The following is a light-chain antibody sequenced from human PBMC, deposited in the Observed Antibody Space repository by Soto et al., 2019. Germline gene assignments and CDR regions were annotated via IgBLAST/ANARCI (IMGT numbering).Light chain of an antibody. J-gene: IGKJ1*01. V-gene: IGKV1-9*01. CDR2: AAS. Sequence: DIQLTQSPSFLSASVGDRVTITCRASQGISSYLAWYQQKPGKAPKLLIYAASTLQSGVPSRFSGSGSGTEFTLTISSLQPEDFATYYCLQLNSYPRKFGQGTKVEIK. CDR3: LQLNSYPRK. CDR1: QGISSY.